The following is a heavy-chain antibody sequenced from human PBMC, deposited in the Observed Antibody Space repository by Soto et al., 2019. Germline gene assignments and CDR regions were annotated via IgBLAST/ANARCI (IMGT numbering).Heavy chain of an antibody. CDR2: ISYDGSNK. J-gene: IGHJ5*02. CDR3: AKERRLLRFGELSHTFHP. V-gene: IGHV3-30*18. D-gene: IGHD3-10*01. CDR1: GFTFSSYG. Sequence: PRGSLRLSCAASGFTFSSYGKHWVRQAPGKGLEWVAVISYDGSNKYHADSVKGRFTISRDNSKNTLYLQMNSLRAEDTAVYYCAKERRLLRFGELSHTFHPWGQG.